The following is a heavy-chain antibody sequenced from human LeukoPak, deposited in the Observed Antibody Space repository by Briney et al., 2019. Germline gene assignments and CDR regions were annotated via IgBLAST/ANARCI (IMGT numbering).Heavy chain of an antibody. J-gene: IGHJ4*02. CDR1: GFSLSTSGMC. D-gene: IGHD1-20*01. Sequence: SGPALVKPTQTLTLTCTFSGFSLSTSGMCVSWIRQPPGKALEWLALIYWDDDKRYSPSLKNRLTITKDTSKNQVVLTMTNMDPVDTATYYCAHRRGVNWPFDYWGQGTLVTVSS. CDR2: IYWDDDK. V-gene: IGHV2-5*08. CDR3: AHRRGVNWPFDY.